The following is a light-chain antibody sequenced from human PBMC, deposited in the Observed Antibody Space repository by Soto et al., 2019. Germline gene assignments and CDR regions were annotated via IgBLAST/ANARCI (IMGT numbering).Light chain of an antibody. V-gene: IGKV1-39*01. Sequence: DIQMTQSPSSLSASVGDRVTITCRASQNISNYLNWYQQKPGKAPKLLIYAASSLQSGVPSRFSGSGSGADFTLTFSSLQPEDFATYYCQQSDSNPLTFGGGTKVEIK. CDR2: AAS. CDR3: QQSDSNPLT. CDR1: QNISNY. J-gene: IGKJ4*01.